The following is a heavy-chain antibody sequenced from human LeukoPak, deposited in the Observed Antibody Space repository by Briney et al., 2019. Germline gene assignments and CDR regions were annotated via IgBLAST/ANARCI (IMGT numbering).Heavy chain of an antibody. CDR3: ARDLRSATVTFDY. D-gene: IGHD4-11*01. J-gene: IGHJ4*02. CDR2: ISSSGSTK. V-gene: IGHV3-11*04. CDR1: GFTFSNAW. Sequence: GGSLRLSCAASGFTFSNAWMSWVRQAPGKGLEWVSYISSSGSTKYYADFVKGRFTISRDNAKNSLYLQMNSLRAEDTAVYYCARDLRSATVTFDYWGQGTLVTVSS.